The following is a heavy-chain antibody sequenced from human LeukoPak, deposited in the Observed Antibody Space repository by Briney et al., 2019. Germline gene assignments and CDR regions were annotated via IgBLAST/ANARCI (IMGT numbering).Heavy chain of an antibody. V-gene: IGHV4-59*01. CDR2: LYYSGST. CDR3: TGALRGYSSCNYYYYYGLDV. Sequence: SETLSLTCTVSGDSISHYYWIWIRQPPGKGLEWIGFLYYSGSTNYNPSLKSRVTISLDTSKNQFSLKLSSVTAADTTVFYYTGALRGYSSCNYYYYYGLDVWGQGTTVTVSS. CDR1: GDSISHYY. J-gene: IGHJ6*02. D-gene: IGHD5-18*01.